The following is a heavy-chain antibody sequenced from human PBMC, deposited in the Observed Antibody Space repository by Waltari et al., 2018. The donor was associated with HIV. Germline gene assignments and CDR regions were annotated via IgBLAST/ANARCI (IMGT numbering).Heavy chain of an antibody. CDR3: ARGFDGFNFLYYYSGMDV. D-gene: IGHD1-1*01. J-gene: IGHJ6*02. CDR2: VNESGNS. V-gene: IGHV4-34*02. CDR1: GGSLSGYH. Sequence: QVQLQQGGASLLKPLETLSLTCAVVGGSLSGYHWPWIRQSPGKGLEWIGEVNESGNSNYNPSLKSRVTISVDTSKRQFFLHLRSVRAADTAIYYCARGFDGFNFLYYYSGMDVWGLGTTVTVSS.